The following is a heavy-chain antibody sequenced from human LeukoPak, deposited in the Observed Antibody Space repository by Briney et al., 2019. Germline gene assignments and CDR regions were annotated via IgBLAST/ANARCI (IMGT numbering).Heavy chain of an antibody. V-gene: IGHV3-23*01. J-gene: IGHJ4*02. CDR3: AKSGSYFCYYIDY. Sequence: PGASLRLSCAASGFTFSSYAMSWVRQAPGKGLEWVSAISGSGGSTYYADSVKGRFTVSRDNSKNTLYLQMNSLRAEDTAVYYCAKSGSYFCYYIDYWGQGTLVTVSS. D-gene: IGHD1-26*01. CDR2: ISGSGGST. CDR1: GFTFSSYA.